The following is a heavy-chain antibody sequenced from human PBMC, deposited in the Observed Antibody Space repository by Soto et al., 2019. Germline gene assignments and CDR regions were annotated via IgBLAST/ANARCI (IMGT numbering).Heavy chain of an antibody. CDR1: GGSISSDDYY. J-gene: IGHJ4*02. D-gene: IGHD1-1*01. V-gene: IGHV4-61*08. CDR3: ARGHNFVYSTFDY. Sequence: PSETLSLTCTVSGGSISSDDYYWSWIRQPPGKGLEWIGYIYYTGTTNYNPSLKSRLTISVDMSKNQFSLNLSSVTAADTAVYYCARGHNFVYSTFDYWGQGSVVTVSS. CDR2: IYYTGTT.